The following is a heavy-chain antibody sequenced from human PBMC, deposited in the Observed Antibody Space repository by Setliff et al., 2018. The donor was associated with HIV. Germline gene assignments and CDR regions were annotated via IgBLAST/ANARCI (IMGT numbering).Heavy chain of an antibody. D-gene: IGHD1-20*01. CDR3: ARDSITGTTPAFDY. Sequence: SETLSLTCTSSGDSISGYYWSWIRQPAGKGLEWIGRIYHSGSTYYNPSLKSRVTISVDTSKNQFSLKLSSVTAADTAVYYCARDSITGTTPAFDYWGQGTLVTVSS. J-gene: IGHJ4*02. CDR1: GDSISGYY. CDR2: IYHSGST. V-gene: IGHV4-4*07.